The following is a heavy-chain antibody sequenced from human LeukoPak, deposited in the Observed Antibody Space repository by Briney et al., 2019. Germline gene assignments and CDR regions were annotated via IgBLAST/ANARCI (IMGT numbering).Heavy chain of an antibody. V-gene: IGHV4-61*08. CDR2: IYYSGST. J-gene: IGHJ5*02. D-gene: IGHD3-10*01. Sequence: PSETLSLTCAVSGGSISSGDFYWSWIRQPPGKGLEWIGYIYYSGSTNYNPSLKSRVTISVDTSKNQFSLKLSSVTAADTAVYYCARDQGFGAPRNWFDPWGQGTLVTVSS. CDR3: ARDQGFGAPRNWFDP. CDR1: GGSISSGDFY.